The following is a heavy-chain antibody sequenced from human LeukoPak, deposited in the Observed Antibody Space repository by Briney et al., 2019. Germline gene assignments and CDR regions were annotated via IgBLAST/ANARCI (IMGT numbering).Heavy chain of an antibody. V-gene: IGHV3-49*04. CDR2: IRAKVFGETT. D-gene: IGHD3-3*01. CDR1: GFTLGEFA. CDR3: ARVVSHDFWSAFYPRWFDP. Sequence: GGSLRLSCSGFGFTLGEFAMSWVRQAPGKRLEWVGFIRAKVFGETTEYGASVKGRFSISRDDSKSIAYLQMDSLKAEDTAVYYCARVVSHDFWSAFYPRWFDPWGQGTLVTVSS. J-gene: IGHJ5*02.